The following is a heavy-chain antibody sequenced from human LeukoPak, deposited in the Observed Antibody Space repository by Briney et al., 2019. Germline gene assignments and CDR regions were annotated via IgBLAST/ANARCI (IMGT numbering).Heavy chain of an antibody. D-gene: IGHD6-13*01. J-gene: IGHJ4*02. CDR1: GFTFSSYA. V-gene: IGHV3-23*01. CDR3: AKFGTAGPHFDY. Sequence: PGGSLRLSCAASGFTFSSYAMSWVHQAPGKELEWVSAISGSGGSTYYADSVKGRFTISRDNSKNTLYLQMNSLRAEDTAVYYCAKFGTAGPHFDYWGQGTLVTVSS. CDR2: ISGSGGST.